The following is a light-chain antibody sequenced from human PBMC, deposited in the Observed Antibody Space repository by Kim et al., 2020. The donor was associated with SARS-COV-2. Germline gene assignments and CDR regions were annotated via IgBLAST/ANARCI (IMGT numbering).Light chain of an antibody. CDR1: NLGHKY. V-gene: IGLV3-1*01. Sequence: VSPGQTASITGSGDNLGHKYSSWYQQKPGQSPVMVIYQNSKRPSGIPERLSGSNSGNTATLTISETQPMDEADYYCQAWDSSTAVFGGGTKLTVL. CDR3: QAWDSSTAV. J-gene: IGLJ2*01. CDR2: QNS.